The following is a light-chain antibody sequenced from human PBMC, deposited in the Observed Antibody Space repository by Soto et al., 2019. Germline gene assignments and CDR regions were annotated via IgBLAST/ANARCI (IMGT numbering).Light chain of an antibody. V-gene: IGLV2-23*01. CDR1: SDDVGAYNS. CDR2: KGT. J-gene: IGLJ1*01. Sequence: QSALAQPASVSGSPGQSITISCTGTSDDVGAYNSVSWYQQLPHKAPQVILYKGTQRPSGVSSRFSGSTSGNAAYLTISGRQADDEADYFCCSSAPESPYVFGTGTKVTVL. CDR3: CSSAPESPYV.